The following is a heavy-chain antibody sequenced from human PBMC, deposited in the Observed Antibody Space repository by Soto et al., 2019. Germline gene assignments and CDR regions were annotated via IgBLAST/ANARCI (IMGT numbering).Heavy chain of an antibody. D-gene: IGHD2-2*02. CDR2: MNPNSANT. V-gene: IGHV1-8*01. Sequence: ASVKVSCKASGYTFTSYDINWVRQATGQGLEWMGWMNPNSANTGYAQKFQGRVTMTRHTSISTAYMELSSLRSEDTAVYYCARRRYCSSTSCYTGYYYYGMDVWGQGTTVTVSS. CDR3: ARRRYCSSTSCYTGYYYYGMDV. CDR1: GYTFTSYD. J-gene: IGHJ6*02.